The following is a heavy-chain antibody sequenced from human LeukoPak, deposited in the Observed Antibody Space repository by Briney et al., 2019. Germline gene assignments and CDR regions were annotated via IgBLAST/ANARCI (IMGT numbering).Heavy chain of an antibody. J-gene: IGHJ4*02. D-gene: IGHD6-19*01. CDR3: ARDLLAVAATGIGFDD. V-gene: IGHV3-53*01. Sequence: GGSLRLSCAASGFTVSSNYMSWVRQAPGKGLEWVSVIYSGGSTYYADSVKGRFTISRDNAKNSLYLQMNSLRAEDTAVYYCARDLLAVAATGIGFDDWAREPWSPSPQ. CDR1: GFTVSSNY. CDR2: IYSGGST.